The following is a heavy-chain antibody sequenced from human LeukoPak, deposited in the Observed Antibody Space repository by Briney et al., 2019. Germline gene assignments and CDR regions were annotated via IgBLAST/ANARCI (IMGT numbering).Heavy chain of an antibody. CDR1: GSTFSSYW. D-gene: IGHD3-22*01. CDR3: ARAPSEIGGYYPEYFRH. Sequence: GGSLRLSCAASGSTFSSYWMHWVRQAPGKGLVWVSRIKSDGSTNYADSVKGRFTISRDNAKNTLSLQMNSLRAEDTGVYYCARAPSEIGGYYPEYFRHWGQGTLVTVSS. J-gene: IGHJ1*01. V-gene: IGHV3-74*01. CDR2: IKSDGST.